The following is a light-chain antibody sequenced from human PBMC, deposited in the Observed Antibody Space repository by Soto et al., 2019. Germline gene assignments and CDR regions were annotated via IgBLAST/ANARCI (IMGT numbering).Light chain of an antibody. CDR3: SSYAGSNESVV. V-gene: IGLV2-8*01. CDR2: KVS. CDR1: SSDVGGYNY. J-gene: IGLJ2*01. Sequence: QSALTQPPSASGSPGQSVTISCTGTSSDVGGYNYVSWYQQHPGKAPKLMIYKVSKRPSGVPDRFSGSKSGNTASLTVSGLQAEDEADYYCSSYAGSNESVVFGGGTKLTVL.